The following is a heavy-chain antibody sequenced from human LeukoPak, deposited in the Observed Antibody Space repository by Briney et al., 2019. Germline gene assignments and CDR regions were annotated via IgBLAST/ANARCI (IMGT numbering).Heavy chain of an antibody. CDR3: ARDRLGDYHPSTYYDK. Sequence: GGSLRLSCAASGFTFSSYWMGWVRQAPGKGLEWVANINGGGSARHQADSVKGRFTISRDNAKNSVYLQMNHLRPKNTAVYYCARDRLGDYHPSTYYDKWGEGPVVTVSS. J-gene: IGHJ4*01. CDR2: INGGGSAR. D-gene: IGHD3-22*01. CDR1: GFTFSSYW. V-gene: IGHV3-7*03.